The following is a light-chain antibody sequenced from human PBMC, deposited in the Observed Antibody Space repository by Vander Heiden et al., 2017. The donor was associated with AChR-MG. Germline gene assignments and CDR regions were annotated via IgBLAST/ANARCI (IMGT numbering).Light chain of an antibody. Sequence: DIQMTQSPSSMSASVGDRVTITCQASQDISNYLNWYQQKPGKAPKLLIYDASNLETGVPSRFSGSGSGTDFTFTISSLQPEDIATYYCQQEDNPPLTFGGRTKVDIK. V-gene: IGKV1-33*01. J-gene: IGKJ4*01. CDR3: QQEDNPPLT. CDR2: DAS. CDR1: QDISNY.